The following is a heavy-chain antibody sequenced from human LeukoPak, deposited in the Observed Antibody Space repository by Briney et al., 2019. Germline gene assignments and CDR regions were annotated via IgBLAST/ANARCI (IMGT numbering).Heavy chain of an antibody. J-gene: IGHJ3*02. Sequence: PSETLSLTCSVSGDSIIGYYWGWIRQPPGKGLEWIGNIYYTGNTYYNSSLKSRVTISLDTSKNQFSLKVISMTAADTAAYYCTKSDGYGLIRICGRGAMVTVSS. D-gene: IGHD3-10*01. V-gene: IGHV4-39*07. CDR1: GDSIIGYY. CDR3: TKSDGYGLIRI. CDR2: IYYTGNT.